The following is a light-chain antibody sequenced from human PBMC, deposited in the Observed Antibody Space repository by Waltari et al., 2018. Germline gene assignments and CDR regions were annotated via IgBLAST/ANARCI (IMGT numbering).Light chain of an antibody. CDR3: QQYYTTPWT. CDR1: QSVLYSSNNTCY. Sequence: DIVMPQSHDSLAVSLGERATINCKSSQSVLYSSNNTCYLARDQQKPGKTPKLLIYSASTRGSGVPDRFRGSGSGTDFTLTISSLQAEDVAVYYCQQYYTTPWTFGQGTKVEIK. J-gene: IGKJ1*01. V-gene: IGKV4-1*01. CDR2: SAS.